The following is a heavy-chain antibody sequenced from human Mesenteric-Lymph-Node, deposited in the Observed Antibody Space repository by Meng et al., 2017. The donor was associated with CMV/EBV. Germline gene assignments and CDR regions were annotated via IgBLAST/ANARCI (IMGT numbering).Heavy chain of an antibody. Sequence: ASGYTFTNYAVNWVRQAPGQGLEWMGWISAYNGNTDYAQKFQGRVTLTTDTSTSTAYMELSGLTSEDTAVYYCAIAIEAAVNWIDPWGQGTLVTVSS. CDR2: ISAYNGNT. V-gene: IGHV1-18*01. J-gene: IGHJ5*02. CDR3: AIAIEAAVNWIDP. CDR1: GYTFTNYA. D-gene: IGHD6-13*01.